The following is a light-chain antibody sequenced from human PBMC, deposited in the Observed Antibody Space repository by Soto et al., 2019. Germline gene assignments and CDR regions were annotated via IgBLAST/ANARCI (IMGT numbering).Light chain of an antibody. Sequence: QSALTQPASVSGSLGQSITISCTGTSSDIGGHNYVSWYQLHPGKAPKVLIFEVIKRPSGVSTRFSGSKSGNMASLTISGLRPEDEGDYYCSSFTSTSTVILCGGTKLTVL. V-gene: IGLV2-14*01. CDR2: EVI. J-gene: IGLJ2*01. CDR1: SSDIGGHNY. CDR3: SSFTSTSTVI.